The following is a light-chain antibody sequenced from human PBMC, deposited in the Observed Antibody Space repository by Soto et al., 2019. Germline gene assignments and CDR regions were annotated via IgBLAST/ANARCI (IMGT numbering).Light chain of an antibody. J-gene: IGLJ3*02. CDR3: GTWDSSLSAEV. CDR2: ENT. V-gene: IGLV1-51*02. Sequence: QAVVTQPPSVSAAPGQKVTISCSGSSSNIGNNYVSWYQQLPGTAPKLLIYENTKRPSGIPDRFSGSKSVTSATLGITGLQTGDEADYYCGTWDSSLSAEVFGGGTKRTVL. CDR1: SSNIGNNY.